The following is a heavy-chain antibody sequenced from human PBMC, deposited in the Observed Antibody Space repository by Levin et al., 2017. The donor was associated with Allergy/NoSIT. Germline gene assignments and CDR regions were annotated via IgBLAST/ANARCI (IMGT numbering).Heavy chain of an antibody. V-gene: IGHV3-30-3*01. CDR2: ISYDGSNK. D-gene: IGHD5-18*01. Sequence: GGSLRLSCAASGFTFSSYAMHWVRQAPGKGLEWVAVISYDGSNKYYADSVKGRFTISRDNSKNTLYLQMNSLRAEDTAVYYCASLLDTAMVVFDYWGQGTLVTVSS. CDR3: ASLLDTAMVVFDY. J-gene: IGHJ4*02. CDR1: GFTFSSYA.